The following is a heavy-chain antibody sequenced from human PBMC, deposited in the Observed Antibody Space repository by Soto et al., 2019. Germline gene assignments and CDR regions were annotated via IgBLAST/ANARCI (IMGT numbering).Heavy chain of an antibody. J-gene: IGHJ6*04. CDR2: IDPSDSYT. CDR1: GYSFTSYW. D-gene: IGHD6-6*01. V-gene: IGHV5-10-1*01. Sequence: GESLKISCKGSGYSFTSYWISWVRQMPGKGLEWMGRIDPSDSYTNYSPSFQGHVTISADKSISTAYLQWSSLKASDTAMYYCARHTSSSGYYYYYGMDVWGKGATVTVSS. CDR3: ARHTSSSGYYYYYGMDV.